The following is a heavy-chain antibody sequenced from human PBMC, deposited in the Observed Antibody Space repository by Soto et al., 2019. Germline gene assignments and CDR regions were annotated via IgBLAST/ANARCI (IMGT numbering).Heavy chain of an antibody. CDR3: ARDLEADWLAARIDAFDI. CDR1: GYTFTSYG. J-gene: IGHJ3*02. Sequence: GASVKVSCKASGYTFTSYGISWVRQAPGQGLEWMGWISAYNGNTNYAQKLQGRVTMTTDTSTSTAYMELRSLRSDDAAVYYCARDLEADWLAARIDAFDIRGQGTMVTVSS. D-gene: IGHD6-6*01. V-gene: IGHV1-18*01. CDR2: ISAYNGNT.